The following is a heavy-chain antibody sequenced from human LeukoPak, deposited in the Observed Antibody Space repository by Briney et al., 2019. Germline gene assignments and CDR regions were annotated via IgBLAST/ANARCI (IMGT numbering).Heavy chain of an antibody. CDR3: ARVRGSTEADY. V-gene: IGHV1-18*01. D-gene: IGHD3-16*01. CDR1: GFTFTSYG. J-gene: IGHJ4*02. Sequence: GGSLRLSCAASGFTFTSYGITWVRQAPGQGLEWMGWISAYSGNTNYAQKLQGRVTMTTDTSTSTAYMELRSLRSDDTAVYFCARVRGSTEADYWGQGTLVTVSS. CDR2: ISAYSGNT.